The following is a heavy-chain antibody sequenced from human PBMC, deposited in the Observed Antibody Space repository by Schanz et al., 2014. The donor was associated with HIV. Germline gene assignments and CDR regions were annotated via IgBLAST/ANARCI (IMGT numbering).Heavy chain of an antibody. D-gene: IGHD6-19*01. CDR1: GYTFSNYD. CDR3: ARGIYRMAVTPFDP. V-gene: IGHV1-8*02. CDR2: MNPNSGNT. J-gene: IGHJ5*02. Sequence: QVQLVQSGAEVKKPGASVKVSCKASGYTFSNYDINWVRQATGQGLEWMGWMNPNSGNTAYAQKFQGRVTLTRDTSISIAYMELSSLRSEDTAVYYCARGIYRMAVTPFDPWGQGTLVTVSS.